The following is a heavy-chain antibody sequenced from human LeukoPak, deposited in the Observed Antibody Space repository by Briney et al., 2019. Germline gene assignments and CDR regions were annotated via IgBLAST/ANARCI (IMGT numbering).Heavy chain of an antibody. J-gene: IGHJ4*02. CDR2: ISDSGGST. D-gene: IGHD4-23*01. CDR1: GFTFSSYA. Sequence: GGSLRLSCAASGFTFSSYAMSWVRQAPGKGLEWVSAISDSGGSTYFADSVKGRFTISRDNSKNMLYVQMNSLRAEGTAVYYCARDYGGSSPFDYWGQGTLVTVSS. CDR3: ARDYGGSSPFDY. V-gene: IGHV3-23*01.